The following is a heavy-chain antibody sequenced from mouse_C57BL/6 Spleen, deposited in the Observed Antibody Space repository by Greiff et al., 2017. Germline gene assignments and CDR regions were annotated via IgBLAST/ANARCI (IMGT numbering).Heavy chain of an antibody. Sequence: EVKLVESGGGLVKPGGSLKLSCAASGFTFSSYAMSWVRQTPEKRLEWVATISDGGSYTYYPDNVKGRFTISRDNAKNNLYLQMSHLKSEDTAMYYCAIYDYDGFAYWGQGTLVTVSA. CDR1: GFTFSSYA. V-gene: IGHV5-4*03. CDR3: AIYDYDGFAY. D-gene: IGHD2-4*01. J-gene: IGHJ3*01. CDR2: ISDGGSYT.